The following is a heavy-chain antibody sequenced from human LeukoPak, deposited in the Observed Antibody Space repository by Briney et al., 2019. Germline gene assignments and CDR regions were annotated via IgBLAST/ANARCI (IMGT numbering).Heavy chain of an antibody. V-gene: IGHV3-7*01. CDR2: INQDGSVK. CDR1: GFTFSRDW. Sequence: GGSLRLSCAASGFTFSRDWMSWVRQAPGKGLAWVANINQDGSVKDYEDSVQGRCTISRDNAKNSLFLQMSSLGAEDTAVYYCARDVNWGYFDFWGQGALVTVSS. D-gene: IGHD7-27*01. CDR3: ARDVNWGYFDF. J-gene: IGHJ4*02.